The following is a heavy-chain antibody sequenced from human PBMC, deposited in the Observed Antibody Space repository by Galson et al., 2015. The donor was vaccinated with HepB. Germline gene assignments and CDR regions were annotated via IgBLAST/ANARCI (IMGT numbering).Heavy chain of an antibody. CDR2: IYPGDSDT. CDR1: GSSFTSYW. D-gene: IGHD2-2*01. V-gene: IGHV5-51*03. CDR3: ARRPRHCSSTSCYHFDY. J-gene: IGHJ4*02. Sequence: QSGAEVKKPGESLKISCKGSGSSFTSYWIGWVRQMPGKGLEWMGIIYPGDSDTRYSPSFQGQVTISADKSISTAYLQWSSLKASDTAMYYCARRPRHCSSTSCYHFDYWGQGTLVTVSS.